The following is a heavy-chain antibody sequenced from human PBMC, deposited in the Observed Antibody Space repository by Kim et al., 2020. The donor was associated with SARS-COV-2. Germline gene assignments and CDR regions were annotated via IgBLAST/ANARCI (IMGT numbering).Heavy chain of an antibody. CDR1: GYTFTSYA. Sequence: ASVKVSCKASGYTFTSYAMHWVRQAPGQRLEWMGWINAGNGNTKYSQKFQGRVTITRDTSASTAYMELSSLRSEDTAVYYCARGDIVVVTAIHYGENWFDPWGQGTLVTVSS. V-gene: IGHV1-3*01. J-gene: IGHJ5*02. CDR2: INAGNGNT. D-gene: IGHD2-21*02. CDR3: ARGDIVVVTAIHYGENWFDP.